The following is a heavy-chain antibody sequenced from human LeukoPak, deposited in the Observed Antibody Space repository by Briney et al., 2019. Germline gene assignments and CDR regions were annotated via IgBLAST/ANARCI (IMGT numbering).Heavy chain of an antibody. D-gene: IGHD6-19*01. CDR3: AKDSRAGTWIYYFDY. CDR2: ISWDGGST. Sequence: GGSLRLSCAASGFTFDDYTMHWVRQAPGKGLEWVSLISWDGGSTYYADSVKGRFTISRDNSKNSLYLQMNSLRTEDTALYYCAKDSRAGTWIYYFDYWGQGTLVTVSS. J-gene: IGHJ4*02. V-gene: IGHV3-43*01. CDR1: GFTFDDYT.